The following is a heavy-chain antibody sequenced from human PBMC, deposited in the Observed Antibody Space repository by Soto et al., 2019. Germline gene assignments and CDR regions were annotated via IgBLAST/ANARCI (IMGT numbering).Heavy chain of an antibody. J-gene: IGHJ5*02. Sequence: ASVKVSCKASGYTFTSYAMHWVRQAPGQRLEWMGWINAGSGNTKYAQKFQGRVTITRNTSASTAYMELSSLRSEDTAVYYCARRFPRKIAVAGTYWFDPWGQGTLVTVSS. V-gene: IGHV1-3*01. CDR2: INAGSGNT. D-gene: IGHD6-19*01. CDR3: ARRFPRKIAVAGTYWFDP. CDR1: GYTFTSYA.